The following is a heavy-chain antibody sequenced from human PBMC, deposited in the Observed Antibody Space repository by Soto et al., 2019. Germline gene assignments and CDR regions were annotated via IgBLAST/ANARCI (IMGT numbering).Heavy chain of an antibody. CDR3: ARTTGWPGFDF. CDR2: IYNGGRT. Sequence: QVQLQESGPGLAKTSETMSLTCTASGASVSSYYWSWIRQPPGKGLEWIGHIYNGGRTNYNPSLKTRXXXSXYMSNNQFSLKLTSVTAADTAVYYCARTTGWPGFDFWGQGALVTVSS. D-gene: IGHD6-19*01. CDR1: GASVSSYY. V-gene: IGHV4-59*02. J-gene: IGHJ4*02.